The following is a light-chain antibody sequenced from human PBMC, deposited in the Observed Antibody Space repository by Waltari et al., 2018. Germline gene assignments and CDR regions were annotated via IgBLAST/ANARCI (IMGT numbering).Light chain of an antibody. CDR3: QSYDTSLRVV. CDR1: GSNIGAGHD. CDR2: GST. V-gene: IGLV1-40*01. Sequence: QSVLTQPPSVSGAPGQRVTISCTGRGSNIGAGHDVHWYQQLPRAAPKLLIYGSTSRPLGVPDRFFGSTSGTSASLAITGLQAEDEADYYCQSYDTSLRVVFGGGTKLTVL. J-gene: IGLJ3*02.